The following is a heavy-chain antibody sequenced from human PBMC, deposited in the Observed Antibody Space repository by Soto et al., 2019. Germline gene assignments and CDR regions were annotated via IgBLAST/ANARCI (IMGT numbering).Heavy chain of an antibody. CDR1: GYTFTDYF. CDR3: ARLMHYSHSGGSSHSGFDM. CDR2: INPYSGGA. V-gene: IGHV1-2*02. Sequence: QVKLVQSGAEVKKPGASVKVSCEASGYTFTDYFIHWVRQAPGQGLEWIGWINPYSGGADLSQKFQGRVTMTRDTSIITAYMEFSRLRSDDTAVFYCARLMHYSHSGGSSHSGFDMWGQGTLVTVSS. D-gene: IGHD2-21*01. J-gene: IGHJ3*02.